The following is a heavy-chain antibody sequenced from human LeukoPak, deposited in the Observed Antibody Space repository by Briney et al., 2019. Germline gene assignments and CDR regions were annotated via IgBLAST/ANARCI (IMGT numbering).Heavy chain of an antibody. D-gene: IGHD3-16*01. CDR1: EYTFTGYY. CDR3: ARDAGLRESWFDP. CDR2: INPNNGGT. V-gene: IGHV1-2*06. Sequence: ASVKVSCKASEYTFTGYYMHWVRQAPGQGLEWMGRINPNNGGTNYAQKFQGRVTMTRDTSISTAYMELSRLRSDDTAVYYCARDAGLRESWFDPWGQGTLVTVSS. J-gene: IGHJ5*02.